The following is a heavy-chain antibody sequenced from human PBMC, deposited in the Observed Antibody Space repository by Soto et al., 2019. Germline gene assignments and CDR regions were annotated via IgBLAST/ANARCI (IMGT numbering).Heavy chain of an antibody. CDR2: MNPGSGDT. J-gene: IGHJ5*02. V-gene: IGHV1-8*01. CDR3: ARMETFGSLNWFDP. CDR1: GYSFTNND. D-gene: IGHD3-16*01. Sequence: ASVKVSCKASGYSFTNNDVSWVRQATGQGLEWMGWMNPGSGDTGYAQKFQGRVTMSRDISIATAYMELSSLRSDDTAIYYCARMETFGSLNWFDPWGQGTLVTVSS.